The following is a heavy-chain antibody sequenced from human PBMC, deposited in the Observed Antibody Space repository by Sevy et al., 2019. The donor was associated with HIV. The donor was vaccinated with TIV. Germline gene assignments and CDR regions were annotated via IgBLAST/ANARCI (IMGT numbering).Heavy chain of an antibody. J-gene: IGHJ4*02. V-gene: IGHV3-30*18. CDR1: GLTFSTYG. CDR3: AKDAGYRIHWYPAY. CDR2: ISYDGSHK. Sequence: GGSLRLSCAASGLTFSTYGMHWVRQAPGKGLEWVAVISYDGSHKYYADSVKGRFTISRDNSKNTLYLQMNSLRLEDTAVYSCAKDAGYRIHWYPAYWGQGTLVTVSS. D-gene: IGHD6-19*01.